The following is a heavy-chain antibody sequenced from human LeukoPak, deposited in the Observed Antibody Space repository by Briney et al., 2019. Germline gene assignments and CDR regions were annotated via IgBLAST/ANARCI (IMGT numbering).Heavy chain of an antibody. Sequence: KPAGSLRLSCAASGFTFSSYSMNWVRQAPGEGLEWVSSISSSSSYIYYADSVKGRFTISRDNAKNSLYLQMNSLRAEDTAVYYCARDLGGYSAVFDYWGQGTLVTVSS. CDR3: ARDLGGYSAVFDY. CDR1: GFTFSSYS. D-gene: IGHD5-18*01. CDR2: ISSSSSYI. J-gene: IGHJ4*02. V-gene: IGHV3-21*01.